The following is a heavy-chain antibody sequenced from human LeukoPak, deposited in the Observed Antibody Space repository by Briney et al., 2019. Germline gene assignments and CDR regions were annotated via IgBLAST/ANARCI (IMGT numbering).Heavy chain of an antibody. Sequence: GGSLRLSCAASGLSFSTYGMHWVRQAPGKGLEWVSAISSDGSSEFYAGSVKGRFTISRDNSQSTLYLQLNSLRAEDTAVYYCAKDWVLYGMDVWGQGTTVTVSS. CDR3: AKDWVLYGMDV. J-gene: IGHJ6*02. D-gene: IGHD2-8*01. CDR1: GLSFSTYG. CDR2: ISSDGSSE. V-gene: IGHV3-30*18.